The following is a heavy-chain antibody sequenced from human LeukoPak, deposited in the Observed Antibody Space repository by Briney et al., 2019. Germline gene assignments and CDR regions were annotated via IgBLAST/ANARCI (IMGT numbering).Heavy chain of an antibody. V-gene: IGHV3-48*02. D-gene: IGHD1-26*01. CDR2: ISSSSATI. CDR1: GFTFSAYS. J-gene: IGHJ4*02. Sequence: GGSLRLSCVASGFTFSAYSMNWVRQAPGKGLEWISYISSSSATIYYADYVKGRFTISRDNAKNSLYLQMNSLRDEDTAVYYCASSGSYFQFWGQGTLVTVSS. CDR3: ASSGSYFQF.